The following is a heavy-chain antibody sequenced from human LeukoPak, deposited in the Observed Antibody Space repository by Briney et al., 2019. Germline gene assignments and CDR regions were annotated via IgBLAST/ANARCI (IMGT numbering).Heavy chain of an antibody. V-gene: IGHV1-69*01. J-gene: IGHJ4*02. CDR2: IIPIFGTA. D-gene: IGHD3-10*01. CDR1: GGTFSSYA. Sequence: SVKVSCKASGGTFSSYAISWVRQAPGQGLEWMGGIIPIFGTANYAQKFQGRVPITADESTSTAYMELSSLRSEDTAVYYCARETYYGSGSYSPIGVYFDYWGQGTLVTVSS. CDR3: ARETYYGSGSYSPIGVYFDY.